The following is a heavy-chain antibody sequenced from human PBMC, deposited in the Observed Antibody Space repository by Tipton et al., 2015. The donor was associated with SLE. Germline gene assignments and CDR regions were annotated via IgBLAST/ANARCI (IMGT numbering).Heavy chain of an antibody. V-gene: IGHV4-39*01. CDR1: GGSINRSSFF. Sequence: TLSLTCTVSGGSINRSSFFWGWIRQSPGKGLEWIGSIYYDGRTSYNPSLESRGTISVDTSKNQLSLKLNSLTAADTGVYYCARHEVDGRKNWFDPWGHGTLVTVSS. CDR3: ARHEVDGRKNWFDP. CDR2: IYYDGRT. D-gene: IGHD5-12*01. J-gene: IGHJ5*02.